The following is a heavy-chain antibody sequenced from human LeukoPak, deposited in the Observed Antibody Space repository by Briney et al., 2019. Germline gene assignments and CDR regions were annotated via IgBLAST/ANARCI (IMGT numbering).Heavy chain of an antibody. V-gene: IGHV3-23*01. D-gene: IGHD6-19*01. CDR2: ISGSGGST. CDR3: AKDLTYSSGWPFDY. Sequence: GGSLRLSCTASGFTFSSYAMSWVRQAPGKGLEWVSAISGSGGSTYYADSVKGRFTISRDNSKNTLYLQMNSLRAEDTAVYYCAKDLTYSSGWPFDYWGQGTLVTVSS. CDR1: GFTFSSYA. J-gene: IGHJ4*02.